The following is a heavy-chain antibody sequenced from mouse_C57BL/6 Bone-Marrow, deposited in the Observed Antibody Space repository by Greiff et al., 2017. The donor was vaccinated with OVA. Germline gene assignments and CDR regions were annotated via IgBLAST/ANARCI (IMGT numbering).Heavy chain of an antibody. J-gene: IGHJ2*01. Sequence: EVMLVESGGDLVKPGGSLKLSCAASGFTFSSYGMSWVRQTPDKRLEWVATISSGGSYTYYPDSVKGRFTISRDTYKNTLYLQMSSLKAEYTAMYKRERHGDYGSFFDYGGQGTTLTVSS. CDR3: ERHGDYGSFFDY. V-gene: IGHV5-6*01. CDR1: GFTFSSYG. D-gene: IGHD1-1*01. CDR2: ISSGGSYT.